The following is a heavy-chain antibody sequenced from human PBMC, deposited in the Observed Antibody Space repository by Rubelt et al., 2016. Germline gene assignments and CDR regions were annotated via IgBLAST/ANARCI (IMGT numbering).Heavy chain of an antibody. V-gene: IGHV4-59*01. D-gene: IGHD1-26*01. CDR3: ARWDVDYLDY. J-gene: IGHJ4*01. CDR2: IYYSGST. Sequence: QVQLQESGPGLVKPSETLSLTCTVSGGSISNYHWSWIRQPPGKGLEWIGYIYYSGSTNYNPSLMSRVTMSVDTSKNQFSLRMSSVTAADTAVYYCARWDVDYLDYWGKGTLVTVSS. CDR1: GGSISNYH.